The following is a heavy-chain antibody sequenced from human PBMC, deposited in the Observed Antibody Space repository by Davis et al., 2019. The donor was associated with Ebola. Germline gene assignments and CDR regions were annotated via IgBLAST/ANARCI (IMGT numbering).Heavy chain of an antibody. D-gene: IGHD2-15*01. Sequence: SETLSLTCTVSGGSVSSGSYYWSWIRQPPGKGLEWIGYIYYSGSTNYNPSLKSRVTISVDTSKNQFSLKLSSVTAADTAVYYCASTTSYCSGGSCYFYYYGMDVWGQGTTVTVSS. V-gene: IGHV4-61*01. CDR1: GGSVSSGSYY. CDR2: IYYSGST. J-gene: IGHJ6*02. CDR3: ASTTSYCSGGSCYFYYYGMDV.